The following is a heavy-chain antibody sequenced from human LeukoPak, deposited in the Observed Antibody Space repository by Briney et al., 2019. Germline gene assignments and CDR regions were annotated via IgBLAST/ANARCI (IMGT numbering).Heavy chain of an antibody. CDR2: ICNSGGSA. CDR3: AKGFRWGKLPSGFDY. Sequence: GGSLRLSCGASGFTFSKYAMNWVRQAPGKGLEWVSGICNSGGSAYYADSVKGRFTISRDNSSNTLYLQMNSLRAEDTAIYYCAKGFRWGKLPSGFDYWGQGALVTVSS. CDR1: GFTFSKYA. V-gene: IGHV3-23*01. D-gene: IGHD3-16*02. J-gene: IGHJ4*02.